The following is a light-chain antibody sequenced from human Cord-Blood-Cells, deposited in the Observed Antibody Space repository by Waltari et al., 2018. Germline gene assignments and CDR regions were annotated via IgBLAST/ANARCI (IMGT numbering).Light chain of an antibody. Sequence: EIVLTQSTATLSLSPGERATLSRRASQSVSSYLAWYKQKPGQAPRLLIYYASNRATGIPARFSGSGSGTDFTLTISSLEPEDFAVYYCQQRSNWPRSFGQGTKLEIK. CDR2: YAS. CDR1: QSVSSY. J-gene: IGKJ2*03. CDR3: QQRSNWPRS. V-gene: IGKV3-11*01.